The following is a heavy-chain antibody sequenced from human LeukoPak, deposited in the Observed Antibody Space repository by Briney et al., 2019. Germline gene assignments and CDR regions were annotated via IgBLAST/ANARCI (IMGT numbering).Heavy chain of an antibody. V-gene: IGHV1-24*01. CDR3: ATDRSGLAAFDY. J-gene: IGHJ4*02. Sequence: ASVNVSCKVSGYTLTELSMHWVRQAPGKGLEWMGGFDPEDGETIYAQKFQGRVTMTEEASTDTAYMELSSLRSEDTAVYYCATDRSGLAAFDYWGQGTLVTVSS. CDR2: FDPEDGET. D-gene: IGHD2-15*01. CDR1: GYTLTELS.